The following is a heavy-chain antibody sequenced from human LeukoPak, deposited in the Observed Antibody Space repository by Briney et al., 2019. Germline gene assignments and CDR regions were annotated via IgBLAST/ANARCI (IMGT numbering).Heavy chain of an antibody. J-gene: IGHJ6*03. D-gene: IGHD3-16*02. CDR3: ARGVRGRLSSYYYYMDV. CDR1: GYTFTSYD. CDR2: MNPNSGNT. V-gene: IGHV1-8*03. Sequence: GASVEVSCKASGYTFTSYDINWVRQATGQGLEWMGWMNPNSGNTGYAQKFQGRVTITRNTSISTAYMELSSLRSEDTAVYYCARGVRGRLSSYYYYMDVWGKGTTVTVSS.